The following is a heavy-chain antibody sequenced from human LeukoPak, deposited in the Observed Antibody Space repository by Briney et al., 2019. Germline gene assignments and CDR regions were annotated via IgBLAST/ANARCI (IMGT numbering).Heavy chain of an antibody. V-gene: IGHV1-8*01. D-gene: IGHD5-18*01. CDR1: GYTFTSYD. J-gene: IGHJ6*02. Sequence: GASVKVSCKASGYTFTSYDINWVRQATGQGHEWMGWMNPNSGNRGYGQKFQGRVTMTRNTSISTAYMELSSLRSEDTAVYYCARTAPSRKYYYYGMDVWGQGTTVTVSS. CDR3: ARTAPSRKYYYYGMDV. CDR2: MNPNSGNR.